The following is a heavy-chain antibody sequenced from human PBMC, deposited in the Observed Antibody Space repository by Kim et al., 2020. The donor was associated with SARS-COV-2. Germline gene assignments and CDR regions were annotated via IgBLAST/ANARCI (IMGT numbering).Heavy chain of an antibody. J-gene: IGHJ5*02. CDR3: ARAPYNWNRQRVEPKYNWFDP. CDR1: GYTFTSYD. Sequence: ASVKVSCKASGYTFTSYDINWVRQATGQGLEWMGWMNPNSGNTGYAQKFQGRVTMTRNTSISTAYMELSSLRSEDTAVYYCARAPYNWNRQRVEPKYNWFDPWGQGTLVTVSA. V-gene: IGHV1-8*01. CDR2: MNPNSGNT. D-gene: IGHD1-20*01.